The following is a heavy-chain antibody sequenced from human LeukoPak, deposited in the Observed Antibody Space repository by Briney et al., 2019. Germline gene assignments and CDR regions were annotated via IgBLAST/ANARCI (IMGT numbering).Heavy chain of an antibody. J-gene: IGHJ4*02. CDR2: IGPTGSDR. Sequence: GGSLRLSCAASGFTFSSYAMSWVRQAPGKGLEWVASIGPTGSDRYHADSIKGRFTISRDNANNFLYLQMNSLRAEDTAVYYCATATNGRHYDYWGQGTLLAVSS. CDR3: ATATNGRHYDY. CDR1: GFTFSSYA. V-gene: IGHV3-21*06. D-gene: IGHD1-14*01.